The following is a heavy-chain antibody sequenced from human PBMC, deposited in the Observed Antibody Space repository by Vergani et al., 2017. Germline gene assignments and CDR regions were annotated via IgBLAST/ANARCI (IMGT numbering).Heavy chain of an antibody. J-gene: IGHJ4*02. CDR1: GFTFSSYA. V-gene: IGHV3-13*01. CDR3: ARAYYYDSSGHYYFDC. D-gene: IGHD3-22*01. CDR2: IGTAGDT. Sequence: EVQLLESGGGLVQPGGSLRLSCAASGFTFSSYAMSWVRQAPGKGLEWVSAIGTAGDTYYPGSVKGRFTISRENAKNSLYLQMNSLRAGDTAVYYCARAYYYDSSGHYYFDCWGQGTLVTVSS.